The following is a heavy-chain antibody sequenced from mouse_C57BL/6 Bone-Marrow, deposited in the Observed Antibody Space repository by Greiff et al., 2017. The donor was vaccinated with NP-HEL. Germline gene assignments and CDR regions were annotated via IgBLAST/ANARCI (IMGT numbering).Heavy chain of an antibody. CDR3: ARPGGYDGDY. Sequence: VQLQQSGAELVRPGTSVKVSCKASGYAFTNYLIEWVKQRPGQGLEWIGVINPGSGGTNYNEKFKGKATLTADKSSSTAYMQISSLTSEDSAVYFCARPGGYDGDYWGQGTTLTVSS. V-gene: IGHV1-54*01. J-gene: IGHJ2*01. CDR2: INPGSGGT. D-gene: IGHD2-2*01. CDR1: GYAFTNYL.